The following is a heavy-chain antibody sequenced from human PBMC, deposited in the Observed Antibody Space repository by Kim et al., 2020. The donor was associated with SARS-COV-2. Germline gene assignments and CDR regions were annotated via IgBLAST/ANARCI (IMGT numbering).Heavy chain of an antibody. J-gene: IGHJ6*02. CDR3: AKENPGYYGSGTYYYYGMDV. CDR1: GFTFSSYG. D-gene: IGHD3-10*01. CDR2: ISYDGSNK. Sequence: GGSLRLSCAASGFTFSSYGMHWVRQAPGKGLEWVAVISYDGSNKYYADSVKGRFTISRDNSKNTLYLQMNSLRAEDTAVYYCAKENPGYYGSGTYYYYGMDVWGQGTTVTVSS. V-gene: IGHV3-30*18.